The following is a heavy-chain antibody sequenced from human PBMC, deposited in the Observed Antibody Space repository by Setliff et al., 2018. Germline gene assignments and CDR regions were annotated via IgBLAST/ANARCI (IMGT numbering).Heavy chain of an antibody. Sequence: GASVQVSCKTSCSTFTDYGITWVRQAPGQGLEWMGWISAHTGNTYYTPKLHGRVTLTTDTSTSTAYMELTSLGSDDTAVYYCSRLVRYCTRTSCQRLSGGEFWGQGTQVTVSS. CDR2: ISAHTGNT. J-gene: IGHJ4*02. D-gene: IGHD2-15*01. CDR1: CSTFTDYG. V-gene: IGHV1-18*01. CDR3: SRLVRYCTRTSCQRLSGGEF.